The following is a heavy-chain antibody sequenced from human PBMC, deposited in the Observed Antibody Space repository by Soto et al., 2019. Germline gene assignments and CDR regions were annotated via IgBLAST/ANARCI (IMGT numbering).Heavy chain of an antibody. CDR3: SRFIMVGGWFDPNYYHGMDV. CDR2: ISGYNGTT. J-gene: IGHJ6*02. CDR1: GYTFSHYG. V-gene: IGHV1-18*01. D-gene: IGHD6-19*01. Sequence: QVQLVQSGAEVKKPGASVTVSCKTSGYTFSHYGINWVRQAPGQGLEWMGWISGYNGTTNYAQTVQGRVTMTTDTSTGTVYMELRSLKSDDTAIYYCSRFIMVGGWFDPNYYHGMDVWDQGTTVTVSS.